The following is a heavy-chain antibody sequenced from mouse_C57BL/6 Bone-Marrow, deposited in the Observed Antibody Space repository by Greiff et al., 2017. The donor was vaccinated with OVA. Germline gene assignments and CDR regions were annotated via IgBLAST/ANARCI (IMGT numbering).Heavy chain of an antibody. J-gene: IGHJ2*01. CDR2: ISYDGSN. V-gene: IGHV3-6*01. D-gene: IGHD5-1*01. Sequence: EVQVVESGPGLVKPSQSLSLTCSVTGYSITSGYYWNWIRQFPGNKLEWMGYISYDGSNNYNPSLKNRISITRDTSKNQFFLKLNSVTTEDTATYYCAREVLPIRYFDYWGQGTTLTVSS. CDR3: AREVLPIRYFDY. CDR1: GYSITSGYY.